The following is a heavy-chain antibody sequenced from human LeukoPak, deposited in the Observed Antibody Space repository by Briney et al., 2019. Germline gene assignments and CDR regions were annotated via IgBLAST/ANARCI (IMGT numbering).Heavy chain of an antibody. J-gene: IGHJ4*02. CDR1: GYTFTGYC. CDR3: ARGSDYYDPFDY. D-gene: IGHD3-22*01. CDR2: LNPDSGVT. V-gene: IGHV1-2*02. Sequence: ASVKVSCKASGYTFTGYCMHWVRQAPGQGLEWMGWLNPDSGVTNYAQKFQGRVTMTRDTSISTAYMELRSLRSDDTAVYYCARGSDYYDPFDYWGQGTLVTVSS.